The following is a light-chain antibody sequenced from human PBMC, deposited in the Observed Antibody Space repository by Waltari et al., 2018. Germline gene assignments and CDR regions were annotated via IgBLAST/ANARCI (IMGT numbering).Light chain of an antibody. V-gene: IGLV3-19*01. CDR1: SLRTSY. CDR3: SSRML. CDR2: GKD. J-gene: IGLJ3*02. Sequence: SSELTQDPAVSVALGQTARFTCQGNSLRTSYSSRYQVKPGQAPVLVIYGKDKRPSGIPDRISGHSSGTTSSLTITGAQAEDEADYYCSSRMLFAGGTKVTVL.